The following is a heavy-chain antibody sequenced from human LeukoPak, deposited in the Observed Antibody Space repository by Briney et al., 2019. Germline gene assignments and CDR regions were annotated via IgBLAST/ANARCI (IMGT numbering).Heavy chain of an antibody. V-gene: IGHV1-69*06. CDR1: GGTFSSYA. Sequence: SVKVSCKASGGTFSSYAISWVRQAPGQGLEWMGGIIPIFGTANYAQKFQGRVTMTEDTSTDTAYMELSSLRSEDTAVYYCATDLRYCGGDCYSGALDYWGQGTLVTVSS. CDR2: IIPIFGTA. D-gene: IGHD2-21*02. CDR3: ATDLRYCGGDCYSGALDY. J-gene: IGHJ4*02.